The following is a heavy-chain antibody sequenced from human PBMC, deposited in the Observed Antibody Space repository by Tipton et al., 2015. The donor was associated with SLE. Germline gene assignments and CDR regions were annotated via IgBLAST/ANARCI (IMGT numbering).Heavy chain of an antibody. Sequence: TLSLTYTVSGGSISSSTYYWGWIRQPPGKGLEYIGSIYYSGDTYSNPSLKSRVTISVDTSKNQFSLKLTSVTAADTAVYYCARGSVVADDFWGQGTLVTVSS. CDR2: IYYSGDT. V-gene: IGHV4-39*07. CDR1: GGSISSSTYY. CDR3: ARGSVVADDF. J-gene: IGHJ4*02. D-gene: IGHD2-15*01.